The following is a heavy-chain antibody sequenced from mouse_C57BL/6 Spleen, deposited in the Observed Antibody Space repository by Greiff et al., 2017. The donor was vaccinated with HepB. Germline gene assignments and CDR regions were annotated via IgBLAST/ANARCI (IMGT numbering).Heavy chain of an antibody. J-gene: IGHJ4*01. D-gene: IGHD1-1*01. CDR1: GFTFSSYA. V-gene: IGHV5-9-1*02. Sequence: EVQGVESGAGLVKPGGSLKLSCAASGFTFSSYAMSWVRQTPEKRLEWVAYISSGGDYIYYADTVKGRFTISRDNARNTLYLQMSSLKSEDTAMYYCTRDYYYGSRYYAMDYWGQGTSVTVSS. CDR2: ISSGGDYI. CDR3: TRDYYYGSRYYAMDY.